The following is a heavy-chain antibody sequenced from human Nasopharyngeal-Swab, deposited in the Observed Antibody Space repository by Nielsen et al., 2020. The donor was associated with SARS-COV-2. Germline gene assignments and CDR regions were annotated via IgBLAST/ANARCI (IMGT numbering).Heavy chain of an antibody. D-gene: IGHD3-10*01. J-gene: IGHJ4*02. CDR2: IYDSGNT. Sequence: RQAPGKGLEWIGYIYDSGNTNYNPIPKSRVTISVDTSNNQFSLTLNSVTAADTAVYYCARVRGITMIQGAYYFDNWGQGTLVTVSS. V-gene: IGHV4-59*01. CDR3: ARVRGITMIQGAYYFDN.